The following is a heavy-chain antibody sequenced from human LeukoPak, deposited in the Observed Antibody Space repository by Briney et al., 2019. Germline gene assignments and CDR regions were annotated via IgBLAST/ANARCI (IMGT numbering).Heavy chain of an antibody. V-gene: IGHV3-11*04. CDR2: ISSSGSTI. J-gene: IGHJ6*04. Sequence: GGSLRLSCAASGFTVSSNYMSWVRQAPGKGLEWVSYISSSGSTIYYADSVKGRFTISRDNAENSLYLQMNSLRAEDTAVYYCAELGITMIGGVWGKGTTVTISS. CDR3: AELGITMIGGV. D-gene: IGHD3-10*02. CDR1: GFTVSSNY.